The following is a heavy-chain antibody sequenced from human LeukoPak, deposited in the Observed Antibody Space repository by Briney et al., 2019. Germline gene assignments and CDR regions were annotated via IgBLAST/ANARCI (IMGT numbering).Heavy chain of an antibody. D-gene: IGHD6-13*01. Sequence: GSLRLSCAASGFTFSSYSMNWVRQAPGKGLEWVSSISSSSSYIYYADSVKGRFTISRDNAKNSLYLQMNSLRAEDTAVYYCARDRKSSSPSKYYYYYGMDVWGQGTTVTVSS. CDR1: GFTFSSYS. CDR3: ARDRKSSSPSKYYYYYGMDV. CDR2: ISSSSSYI. J-gene: IGHJ6*02. V-gene: IGHV3-21*01.